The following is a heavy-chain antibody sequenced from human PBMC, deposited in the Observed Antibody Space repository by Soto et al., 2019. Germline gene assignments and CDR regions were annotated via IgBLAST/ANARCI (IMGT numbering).Heavy chain of an antibody. D-gene: IGHD2-15*01. CDR1: GFTFSSYA. V-gene: IGHV3-23*01. J-gene: IGHJ4*02. CDR2: ISGSGGST. CDR3: AKGSIELPGSDY. Sequence: GGSLRLSCAASGFTFSSYAMSWVRQAPGKGLEWVSAISGSGGSTYYAGSVKGRFTISRDNSKNTLYLQMNSLRAEDTAVYYCAKGSIELPGSDYWGQGTLVTVSS.